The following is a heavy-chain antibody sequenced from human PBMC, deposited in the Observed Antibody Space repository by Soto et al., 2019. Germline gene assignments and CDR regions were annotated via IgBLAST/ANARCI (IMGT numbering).Heavy chain of an antibody. Sequence: GASVKVSCKASGGTFSSYTISWVRQAPGQGLEWMGRIIPILGIANYAQKFQGRVTITADKSTSTDYMELSSLRSEDTAVYYCARGLAHDYCLDYWGQGTLVTVSS. CDR3: ARGLAHDYCLDY. D-gene: IGHD5-12*01. CDR2: IIPILGIA. CDR1: GGTFSSYT. J-gene: IGHJ4*02. V-gene: IGHV1-69*02.